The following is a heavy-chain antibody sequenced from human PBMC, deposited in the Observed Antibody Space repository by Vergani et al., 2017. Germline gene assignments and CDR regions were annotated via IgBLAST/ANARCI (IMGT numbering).Heavy chain of an antibody. D-gene: IGHD2-2*02. V-gene: IGHV4-4*03. CDR1: GYSISSNNC. J-gene: IGHJ4*02. Sequence: QVQLQESGPGLVKPPWTLSLTCAVSGYSISSNNCWTWVRQPPGKGLEWIGVICHTEDTKYSPSLKSRVTVSVDESRNLFSLRLNSVTAADTAVYYCATIGYRRWGYYFGYWGQGILVTVSS. CDR2: ICHTEDT. CDR3: ATIGYRRWGYYFGY.